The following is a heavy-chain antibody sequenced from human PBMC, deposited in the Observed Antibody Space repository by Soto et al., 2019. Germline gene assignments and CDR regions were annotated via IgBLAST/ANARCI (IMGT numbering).Heavy chain of an antibody. V-gene: IGHV1-46*01. CDR1: GGTFSSYA. CDR2: INPIGGSA. J-gene: IGHJ5*02. CDR3: ARTYYYGSGSYRP. D-gene: IGHD3-10*01. Sequence: GASVKVSCKASGGTFSSYAISWVRQAPGQGLEWMGIINPIGGSASYAQKFQGRVTMTRDTSTSTVYMELSSLRSEDTAVYYCARTYYYGSGSYRPWGQGTLVTVSS.